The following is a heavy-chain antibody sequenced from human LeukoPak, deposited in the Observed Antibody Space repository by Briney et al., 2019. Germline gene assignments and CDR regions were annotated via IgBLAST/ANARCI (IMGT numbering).Heavy chain of an antibody. J-gene: IGHJ4*02. CDR2: INPNSGGT. Sequence: ASVKVSCKASGYTFTGYYMRWVRQAPGQGLEWMGWINPNSGGTNYAQKFQGRVTMTRDTSISTAYMELSRLRSDDTAVYYCARSHHPRHRYSYGYIIWGQGTLVTVSS. CDR1: GYTFTGYY. V-gene: IGHV1-2*02. CDR3: ARSHHPRHRYSYGYII. D-gene: IGHD5-18*01.